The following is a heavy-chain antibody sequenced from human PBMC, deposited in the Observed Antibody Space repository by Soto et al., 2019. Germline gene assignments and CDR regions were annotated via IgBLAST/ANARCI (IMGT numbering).Heavy chain of an antibody. CDR1: GAYISDFS. CDR2: ITINGNT. J-gene: IGHJ1*01. V-gene: IGHV4-4*07. Sequence: SETLSLTCRVSGAYISDFSWSWIRQPAVKGLGWIGRITINGNTQKNPSIKSRATMSKDTSKNHSAPNVQTATAEDTALYYCARETGENCTYEAHWGPGTLVTVSS. CDR3: ARETGENCTYEAH. D-gene: IGHD7-27*01.